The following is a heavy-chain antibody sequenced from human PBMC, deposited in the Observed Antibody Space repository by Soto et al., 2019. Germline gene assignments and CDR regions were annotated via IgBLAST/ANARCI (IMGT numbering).Heavy chain of an antibody. CDR2: INSDGSSI. V-gene: IGHV3-74*01. D-gene: IGHD1-1*01. CDR1: GFTFSNYW. J-gene: IGHJ4*02. Sequence: GGSLRLSCAASGFTFSNYWMHWVRQAPGKGLVWVSRINSDGSSINYADSVKGRFTISRDNAKNTLFLQMNSLRAEDTAVYFCARVTGTTRPFGYWGQGTLVTVSS. CDR3: ARVTGTTRPFGY.